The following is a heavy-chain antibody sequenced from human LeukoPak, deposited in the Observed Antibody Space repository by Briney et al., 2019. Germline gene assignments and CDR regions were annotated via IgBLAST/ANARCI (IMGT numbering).Heavy chain of an antibody. Sequence: SVKVSCEASGGTFSSYAISWVRQAPGQGLEWMGGIIPIFGTANYAQKFQGRVTITTDESTSTAYMELSSLRSEDTAVYYCARGSRRDFWSGYSLDVWGKGTTVTVSS. D-gene: IGHD3-3*01. CDR3: ARGSRRDFWSGYSLDV. CDR1: GGTFSSYA. CDR2: IIPIFGTA. J-gene: IGHJ6*04. V-gene: IGHV1-69*05.